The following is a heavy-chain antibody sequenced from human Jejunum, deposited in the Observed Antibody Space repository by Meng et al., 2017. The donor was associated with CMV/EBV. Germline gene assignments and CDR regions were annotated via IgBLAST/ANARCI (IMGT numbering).Heavy chain of an antibody. D-gene: IGHD3-22*01. CDR3: ARVPYYHDSSGYYYGGFDY. Sequence: SVRTSFWPSTRQPPGKGLAWIGYIYSSGSTISHPSLKSRVTISVDTSKNQFSLKLSSVTAADTAVYYCARVPYYHDSSGYYYGGFDYWGQGTLVTVSS. V-gene: IGHV4-59*02. CDR1: SVRTSF. J-gene: IGHJ4*02. CDR2: IYSSGST.